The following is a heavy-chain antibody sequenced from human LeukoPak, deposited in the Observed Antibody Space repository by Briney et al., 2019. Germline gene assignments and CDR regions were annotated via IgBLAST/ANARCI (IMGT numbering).Heavy chain of an antibody. CDR3: ATSGYSDYGYFDY. Sequence: ASVKVSCKASGYTFTGYYMHWVRQAPGQGLEWMGWINPNSGGTNYAQKFQGRVTMTRDTSISTAYMELNRLRSDDTAMYYCATSGYSDYGYFDYWGQGTLVTVSS. J-gene: IGHJ4*02. CDR2: INPNSGGT. V-gene: IGHV1-2*02. CDR1: GYTFTGYY. D-gene: IGHD5-12*01.